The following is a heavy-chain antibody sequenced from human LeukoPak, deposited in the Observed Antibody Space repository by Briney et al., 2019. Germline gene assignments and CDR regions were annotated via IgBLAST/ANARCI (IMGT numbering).Heavy chain of an antibody. V-gene: IGHV4-30-2*01. J-gene: IGHJ5*02. CDR2: IFHSGSS. CDR1: GDSISSGDYS. CDR3: ARELWFVDAPGSWFDP. Sequence: SETLSLTCAVSGDSISSGDYSWSWIRQPSGKGLEWIGYIFHSGSSYYNPSLKSRVTISVDKSKNQFSLRLTSVTAADTAVYYCARELWFVDAPGSWFDPWGQGTLVTVSS. D-gene: IGHD3-10*01.